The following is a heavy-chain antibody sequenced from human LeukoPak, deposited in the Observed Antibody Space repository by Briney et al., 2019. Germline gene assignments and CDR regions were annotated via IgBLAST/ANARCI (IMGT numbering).Heavy chain of an antibody. Sequence: GGSLRLSCAASGFTFSSYSMNWVRQAPGKGLESVSSISSSSSYIYYADSVKGRFTISRDNAKNSLYLQMNSLRAEDTAVYYWAKGAIGATNDYWGQEPLVTVSS. J-gene: IGHJ4*02. V-gene: IGHV3-21*01. CDR3: AKGAIGATNDY. D-gene: IGHD5-12*01. CDR2: ISSSSSYI. CDR1: GFTFSSYS.